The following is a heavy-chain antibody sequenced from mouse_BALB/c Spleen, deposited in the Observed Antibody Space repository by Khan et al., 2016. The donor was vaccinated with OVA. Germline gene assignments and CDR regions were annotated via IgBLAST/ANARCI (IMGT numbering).Heavy chain of an antibody. V-gene: IGHV3-2*02. J-gene: IGHJ3*01. CDR3: ARLGPGFSY. CDR1: GYSITTDYA. CDR2: ISYRGST. D-gene: IGHD4-1*01. Sequence: EVQLPESGPGLVKPSQSLSLTCTVTGYSITTDYAWNWIRQFPGNKLEWMGYISYRGSTSYNPSLKSRISITRDTSKNQFFLQLNSVTTEDTATFYCARLGPGFSYWGQGTLVTVSA.